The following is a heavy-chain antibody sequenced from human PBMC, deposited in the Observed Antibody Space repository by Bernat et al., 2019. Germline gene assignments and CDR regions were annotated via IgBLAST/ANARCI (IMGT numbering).Heavy chain of an antibody. CDR2: IIPIFGTG. CDR1: GGTFSSYA. Sequence: QVQLVQSGAEVKKPGSSVKVSCKASGGTFSSYAISWVRQAPGQGLEWMGGIIPIFGTGNYAQKFPGKVTTTAGESTSTAYMELNNLRSEDTAVYYCGREGCCGCKIRDAFHVLGRG. CDR3: GREGCCGCKIRDAFHV. D-gene: IGHD6-19*01. J-gene: IGHJ3*01. V-gene: IGHV1-69*01.